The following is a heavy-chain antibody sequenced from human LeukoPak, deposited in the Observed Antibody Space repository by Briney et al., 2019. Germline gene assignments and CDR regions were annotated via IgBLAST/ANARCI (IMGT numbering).Heavy chain of an antibody. CDR2: NYYSGST. V-gene: IGHV4-31*03. CDR3: ARGIAVAGVYYFDY. D-gene: IGHD6-19*01. J-gene: IGHJ4*02. Sequence: SQTLSLTCTVSGGSISSGGYYWSWIRQHPGKGLEWIGYNYYSGSTYYNPSLKSRVTISVDTSKNQFSLKLSSVTAADTAVYYCARGIAVAGVYYFDYWGQGTLVTVSS. CDR1: GGSISSGGYY.